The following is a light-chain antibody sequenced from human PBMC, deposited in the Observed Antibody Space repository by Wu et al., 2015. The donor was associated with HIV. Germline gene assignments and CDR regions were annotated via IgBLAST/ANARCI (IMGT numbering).Light chain of an antibody. Sequence: EIVLTQSPGTLSLSPGERATLSCKASQRVSINYLAWYQQKPGQAPRLLIYGASVRASGIPNRFTGSGSGTDFTLTISRLEPGDFAVYYCQQHGYSPFSFGQGTKLEI. CDR1: QRVSINY. CDR3: QQHGYSPFS. V-gene: IGKV3-20*01. CDR2: GAS. J-gene: IGKJ2*03.